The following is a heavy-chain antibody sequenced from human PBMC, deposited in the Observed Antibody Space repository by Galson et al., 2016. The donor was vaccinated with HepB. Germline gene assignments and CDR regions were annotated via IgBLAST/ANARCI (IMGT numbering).Heavy chain of an antibody. J-gene: IGHJ4*02. CDR3: ARDVGGYCSGVRCYMSASFDY. Sequence: SLRLSCAASGFTFDDYAMHWVRQAPGKGLEWVAGIHWNSGTIAAADSVKGRFAIPRDNAENSLFLQMNSLRTEDTALYHCARDVGGYCSGVRCYMSASFDYWGLGTLVTVSS. V-gene: IGHV3-9*01. CDR2: IHWNSGTI. CDR1: GFTFDDYA. D-gene: IGHD2-15*01.